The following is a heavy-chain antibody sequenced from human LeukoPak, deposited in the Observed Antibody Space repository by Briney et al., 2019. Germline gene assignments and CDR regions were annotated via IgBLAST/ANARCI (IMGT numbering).Heavy chain of an antibody. CDR2: ISGSGGST. CDR1: GFTFSSYA. D-gene: IGHD3-16*01. V-gene: IGHV3-23*01. Sequence: GGSLRLSCAASGFTFSSYAMSWVRQAPEKGLEWVSAISGSGGSTYCADSVKGRFTISRDNSKNTLYLQMNSLRAEDTAVYYCAKVGYVITFGGAPYWGQGTLVTVSS. J-gene: IGHJ4*02. CDR3: AKVGYVITFGGAPY.